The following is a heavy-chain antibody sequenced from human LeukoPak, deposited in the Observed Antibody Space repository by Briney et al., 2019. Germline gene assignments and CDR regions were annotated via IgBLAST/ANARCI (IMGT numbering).Heavy chain of an antibody. CDR3: ARVRRDIVVVPAAFDY. Sequence: WASVKVSCKASGYTFTSYGISWVRQAPGQGLEWMGWISAYNGNTNYAQKLQGRVTMTADTSTSTAHMELRSLRSDDPAGSYCARVRRDIVVVPAAFDYWGQGTLVTVSS. V-gene: IGHV1-18*01. CDR1: GYTFTSYG. D-gene: IGHD2-2*01. J-gene: IGHJ4*02. CDR2: ISAYNGNT.